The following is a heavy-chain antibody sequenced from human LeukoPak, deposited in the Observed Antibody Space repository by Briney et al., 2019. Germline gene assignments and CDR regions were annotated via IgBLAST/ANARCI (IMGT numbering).Heavy chain of an antibody. CDR1: GGSISSSSYY. J-gene: IGHJ5*02. V-gene: IGHV4-39*01. D-gene: IGHD3-3*01. Sequence: SETLSLTCTVSGGSISSSSYYWGWIRQPPGKGLEWIGSIYYSWSTYYNPSLKSRVTISVDTSKNQFSLKLSSVTAADTAVYYCAGRGITIFGVVYSEFWFDPWGQGTLVTVSS. CDR2: IYYSWST. CDR3: AGRGITIFGVVYSEFWFDP.